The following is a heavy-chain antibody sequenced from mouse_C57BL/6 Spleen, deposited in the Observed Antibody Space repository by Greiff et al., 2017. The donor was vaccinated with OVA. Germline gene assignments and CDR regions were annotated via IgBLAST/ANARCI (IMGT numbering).Heavy chain of an antibody. D-gene: IGHD2-4*01. CDR3: AREGFYDYDGWYFDV. J-gene: IGHJ1*03. Sequence: QVQLQQPGAELVRPGSSVKLSCKASGYTFTSYWMHWVKQRPIQGLEWIGNIDPADSETHYNQKFKDKATLTVDKSSSTAYLQLSSLTSEYSAVYYGAREGFYDYDGWYFDVWGTGTTVTVSS. CDR2: IDPADSET. V-gene: IGHV1-52*01. CDR1: GYTFTSYW.